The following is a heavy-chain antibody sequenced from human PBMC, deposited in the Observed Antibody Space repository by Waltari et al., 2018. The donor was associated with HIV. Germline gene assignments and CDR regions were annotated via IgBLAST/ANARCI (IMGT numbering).Heavy chain of an antibody. J-gene: IGHJ6*02. V-gene: IGHV4-34*01. CDR2: INHSGST. D-gene: IGHD6-19*01. CDR1: GGSFRGYY. CDR3: ARTLKGTGWGAYYYYYGMDV. Sequence: QVQLQQWGAGLLKPSETLSLTCAVYGGSFRGYYWSWIRQPPGKGLEWIGEINHSGSTNYNPSLKSRVIISVDTSKNQFSLKLSSVTAADTAVYYCARTLKGTGWGAYYYYYGMDVWGQGTTVTVSS.